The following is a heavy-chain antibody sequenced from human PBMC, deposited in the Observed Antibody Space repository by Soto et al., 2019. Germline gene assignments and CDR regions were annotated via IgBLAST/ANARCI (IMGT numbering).Heavy chain of an antibody. V-gene: IGHV3-7*01. Sequence: EVQLVESGGGLVQPGGSLRLSCEASGFTFSSHWMSWVRQAPGKGLEWVANIKQDGSERYYADSVKGRFTIFRDNAKNSVNLPMNSLRVEDTAVYYCRASLDYWGQGTLVTVSS. J-gene: IGHJ4*02. CDR3: RASLDY. CDR1: GFTFSSHW. D-gene: IGHD3-16*01. CDR2: IKQDGSER.